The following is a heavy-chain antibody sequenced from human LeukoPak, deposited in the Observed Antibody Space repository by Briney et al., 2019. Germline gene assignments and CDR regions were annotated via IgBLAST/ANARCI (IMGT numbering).Heavy chain of an antibody. D-gene: IGHD3-16*01. CDR3: AREVVAWGMNWFDP. CDR2: INPNSGGT. J-gene: IGHJ5*02. V-gene: IGHV1-2*02. Sequence: GASVKVSCKASGYTFTGNYIHWVRQVPGQGPEWMGWINPNSGGTNYAQKFQGRVTMTRDTSISTASMELGRLTSDGTAVVYWAREVVAWGMNWFDPWGQGTLVTVSS. CDR1: GYTFTGNY.